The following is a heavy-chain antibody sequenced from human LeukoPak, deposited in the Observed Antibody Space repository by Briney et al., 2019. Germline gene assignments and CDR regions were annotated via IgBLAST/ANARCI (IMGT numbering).Heavy chain of an antibody. V-gene: IGHV3-23*01. CDR3: AKGERKGFFLYYFDY. CDR2: ISGSGGST. Sequence: GGSLRLSCAASGFTFSSYAISWVRQAPGKGLEWVSAISGSGGSTYYADSVKGRFTISRDNSKNTLYLQMTSLRAEDTAVYYCAKGERKGFFLYYFDYWGQGTLVTVSS. CDR1: GFTFSSYA. J-gene: IGHJ4*02. D-gene: IGHD2/OR15-2a*01.